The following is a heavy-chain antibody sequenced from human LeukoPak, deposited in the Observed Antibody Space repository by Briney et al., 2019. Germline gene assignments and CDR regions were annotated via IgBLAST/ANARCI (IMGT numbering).Heavy chain of an antibody. CDR1: GFTFSSYG. Sequence: GGSLRLSCAASGFTFSSYGMSWVRQAPGKGLEWVSGISSSGGSTYYADSVKGRFTISRDNSKNTLYLQMNSLRAEDTAVYYCAKDQSGGWYSDYWGQRTLVTVSS. CDR2: ISSSGGST. CDR3: AKDQSGGWYSDY. J-gene: IGHJ4*02. V-gene: IGHV3-23*01. D-gene: IGHD6-19*01.